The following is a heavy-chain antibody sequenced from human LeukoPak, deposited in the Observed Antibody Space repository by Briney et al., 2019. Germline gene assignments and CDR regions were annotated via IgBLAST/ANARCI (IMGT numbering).Heavy chain of an antibody. CDR1: GFTFSSYG. V-gene: IGHV3-30*02. J-gene: IGHJ4*02. CDR2: ISFSGSNV. CDR3: AKPTTGSPTAAGLDY. Sequence: PGGSLRLSCAASGFTFSSYGMYWVRQAPGKGLEWVSYISFSGSNVHYADSVKGRFPISRDNSNSTLFLQINSLRPEYTAVYYCAKPTTGSPTAAGLDYWGQGTLVTVSS. D-gene: IGHD1-1*01.